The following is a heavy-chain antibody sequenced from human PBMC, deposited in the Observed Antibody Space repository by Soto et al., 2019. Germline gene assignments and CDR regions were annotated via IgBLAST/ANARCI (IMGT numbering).Heavy chain of an antibody. CDR2: IIPIFGTA. V-gene: IGHV1-69*06. D-gene: IGHD3-10*01. Sequence: QVQVVQSGAEVKKPGSSVKVSCKASGGTFSSYAISWVRQAPGQGLEWMGGIIPIFGTANYAQKFQGRVTITADKSTSTAYMELSSLRSEDTAVYYCARGRITMVRGEYYYYGMDVWGQGTTVTVSS. CDR3: ARGRITMVRGEYYYYGMDV. CDR1: GGTFSSYA. J-gene: IGHJ6*02.